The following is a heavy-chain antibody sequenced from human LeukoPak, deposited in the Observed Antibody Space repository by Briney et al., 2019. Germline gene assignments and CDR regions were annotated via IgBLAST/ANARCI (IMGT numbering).Heavy chain of an antibody. CDR2: IKSKADGGTT. V-gene: IGHV3-15*01. CDR3: TTPDCHGGICSHD. Sequence: KAGGSLRLSCAASGFTFTNAWMTWVRQAPGKGLEWVGRIKSKADGGTTDYAAPVKGRFTISRDDSKNTLYLQMNSLKTEDTAMYYCTTPDCHGGICSHDWGQGTLVTVSS. D-gene: IGHD2-15*01. J-gene: IGHJ4*02. CDR1: GFTFTNAW.